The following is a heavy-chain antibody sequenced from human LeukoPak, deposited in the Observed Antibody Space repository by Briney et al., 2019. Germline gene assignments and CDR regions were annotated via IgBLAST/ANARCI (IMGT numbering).Heavy chain of an antibody. D-gene: IGHD6-19*01. J-gene: IGHJ4*02. Sequence: SETLSLTCTVSGDSIRTSNYYWSWIRQLPGKGLEWIGYIYYSGSAYYNPSLKSRVTISVDTSKNQFSLKLSSVTAADTAVYYCAQLTGYSSVFPVHTGSPTDYWGQGTLVTVSS. CDR2: IYYSGSA. CDR1: GDSIRTSNYY. CDR3: AQLTGYSSVFPVHTGSPTDY. V-gene: IGHV4-30-4*08.